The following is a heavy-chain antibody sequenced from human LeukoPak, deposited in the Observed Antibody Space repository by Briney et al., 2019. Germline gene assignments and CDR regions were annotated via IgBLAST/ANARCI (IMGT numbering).Heavy chain of an antibody. CDR1: GLTLTTFD. J-gene: IGHJ5*01. Sequence: GESLRLSCIASGLTLTTFDMVWVRQAPGRGLEWVSIISGNDPTKIYADSVKGRFTISRDDLKNTIYLQMDSLRDEDTAFYYCAKGLDTYSSRYLNRIFDSWGQGTLVTVSS. D-gene: IGHD6-25*01. CDR3: AKGLDTYSSRYLNRIFDS. CDR2: ISGNDPTK. V-gene: IGHV3-23*01.